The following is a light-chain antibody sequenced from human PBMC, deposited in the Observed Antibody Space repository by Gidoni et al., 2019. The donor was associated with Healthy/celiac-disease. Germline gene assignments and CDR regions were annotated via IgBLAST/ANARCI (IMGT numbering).Light chain of an antibody. Sequence: QAVVTQEPSLTVSPGGTVTLTCGSSTGAVTSGHYPYWFQQKPGQPPRTLIYDTSNKHSWTPARFSGSLLGGKAALTLSGAQPEDEAEYYCLLSYSGARLYVFGTGTKVTVL. J-gene: IGLJ1*01. CDR3: LLSYSGARLYV. CDR2: DTS. V-gene: IGLV7-46*01. CDR1: TGAVTSGHY.